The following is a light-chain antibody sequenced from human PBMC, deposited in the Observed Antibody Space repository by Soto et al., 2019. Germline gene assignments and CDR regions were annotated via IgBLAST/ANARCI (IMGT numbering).Light chain of an antibody. CDR3: ETWDSNTRV. Sequence: QAVVTQSSSASASLGSWVKLTCTLSSGHSSYIIAWHQQQPGKAPRYLMKLEGSGNYNKGSGVPDRFSGSSSGADRYLTISNLQSEDEADYYCETWDSNTRVFGGGTKLTVL. CDR1: SGHSSYI. J-gene: IGLJ3*02. V-gene: IGLV4-60*03. CDR2: LEGSGNY.